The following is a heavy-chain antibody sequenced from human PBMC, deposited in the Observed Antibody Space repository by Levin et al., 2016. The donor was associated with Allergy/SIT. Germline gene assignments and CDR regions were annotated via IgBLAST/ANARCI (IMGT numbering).Heavy chain of an antibody. V-gene: IGHV4-34*12. CDR2: IFETGVT. CDR3: ARDRGGVARPHFFYYGMDV. J-gene: IGHJ6*02. CDR1: GFSFSDYY. D-gene: IGHD3-10*01. Sequence: GSLRLSCTTSGFSFSDYYMDWVRQAPGKGLEWIGEIFETGVTKVNPSLESRVIMSVDKSNNEFSLKLTSVTAADTAVYYCARDRGGVARPHFFYYGMDVWGQGTTVSVSS.